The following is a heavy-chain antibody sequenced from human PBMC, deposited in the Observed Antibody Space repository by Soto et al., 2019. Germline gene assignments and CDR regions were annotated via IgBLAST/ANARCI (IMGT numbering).Heavy chain of an antibody. D-gene: IGHD3-10*01. CDR1: GGSLSSGGYS. V-gene: IGHV4-30-2*01. CDR3: ARGQAVRGPPYDY. Sequence: QLQLQQSGSGLVKPSQTLSLTCAVSGGSLSSGGYSWSWIRQPPGKGLEWIGYIYHSGSTYYNPSLKSRVTISVDRSKNQFSLKLSSVTAADTAVYYRARGQAVRGPPYDYWGQGTLVTVSS. CDR2: IYHSGST. J-gene: IGHJ4*02.